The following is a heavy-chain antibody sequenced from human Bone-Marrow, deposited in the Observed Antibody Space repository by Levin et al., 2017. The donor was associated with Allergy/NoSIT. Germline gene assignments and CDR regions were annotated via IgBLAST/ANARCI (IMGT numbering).Heavy chain of an antibody. CDR1: GFTFSAYG. CDR3: ARDMGGGTYNPPLGY. CDR2: ISSNGGST. V-gene: IGHV3-64*01. D-gene: IGHD1-14*01. J-gene: IGHJ4*02. Sequence: GESLKISCAASGFTFSAYGMHWVRQAPGKGLEYVSGISSNGGSTDHANSVKGRFTISRDNSKKMLYLQMGSLRPEDMAVYYCARDMGGGTYNPPLGYWGQGTLVTVSS.